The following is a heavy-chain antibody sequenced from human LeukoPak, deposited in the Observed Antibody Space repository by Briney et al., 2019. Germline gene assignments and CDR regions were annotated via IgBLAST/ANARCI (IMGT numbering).Heavy chain of an antibody. Sequence: GRSLRLSCAASGFSFSSYAMHWVRQAPGEGLEWVAIITYDGSSKYYADSVEGRFTISRDQSKNTLYLQMNSLRPEDTAIYYCAREKRSGYYPGYWGQGTLVTVSS. CDR1: GFSFSSYA. CDR3: AREKRSGYYPGY. V-gene: IGHV3-30-3*01. J-gene: IGHJ4*02. D-gene: IGHD3-3*01. CDR2: ITYDGSSK.